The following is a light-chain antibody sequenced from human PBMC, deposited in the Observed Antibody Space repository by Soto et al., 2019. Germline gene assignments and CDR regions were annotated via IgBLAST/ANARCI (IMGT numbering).Light chain of an antibody. Sequence: EIVLTQSPGTLSLSPGERATLSCRASQSVSSSYLAWYQQKPGQAPRLPIYGASNRATGIPDRFSVSASGKDFTLTISRLEPEDFAVYYCQHYGTSALFGPGTKVDIK. CDR1: QSVSSSY. CDR2: GAS. J-gene: IGKJ3*01. CDR3: QHYGTSAL. V-gene: IGKV3-20*01.